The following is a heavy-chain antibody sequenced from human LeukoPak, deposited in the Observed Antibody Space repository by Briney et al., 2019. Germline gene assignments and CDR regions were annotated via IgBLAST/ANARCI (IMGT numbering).Heavy chain of an antibody. Sequence: KPSETLSLTCTVSGGSISSGSYFWTWIRQPAGMGLEWIGRIYTSGSTNYKPSLKSRVTMSVDTSKNQFSLKLSSVTAADTAVYFCARGSTRYDYWGQGTLVTVSS. J-gene: IGHJ4*02. V-gene: IGHV4-61*02. CDR1: GGSISSGSYF. CDR2: IYTSGST. D-gene: IGHD2-2*01. CDR3: ARGSTRYDY.